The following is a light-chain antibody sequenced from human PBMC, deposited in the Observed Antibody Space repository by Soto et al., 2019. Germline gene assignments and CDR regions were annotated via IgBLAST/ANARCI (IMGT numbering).Light chain of an antibody. CDR3: HQYGSSQT. CDR1: QTVGRSV. V-gene: IGKV3-20*01. Sequence: EIVLTQPPGTLSLSPGERATLSCRASQTVGRSVLAWFQHKPGQAPRLLIYGASTRATGIPDRFSGSGSGTDFTLTSSRLEPEDFAVYYCHQYGSSQTFGQGTKV. CDR2: GAS. J-gene: IGKJ1*01.